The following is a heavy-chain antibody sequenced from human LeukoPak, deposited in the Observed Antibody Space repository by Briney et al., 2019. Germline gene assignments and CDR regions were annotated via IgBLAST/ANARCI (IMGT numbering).Heavy chain of an antibody. CDR1: GFTLNNYW. Sequence: GGSPRLSCAASGFTLNNYWMHWVRQAPGKGLLWVSRINSDGSSTSYADSVKGRFTISRDNAKNTLYLQMSSLRAEDTAVYYCARGLRGPDYWGQGTLVTVSS. CDR2: INSDGSST. V-gene: IGHV3-74*01. CDR3: ARGLRGPDY. J-gene: IGHJ4*02.